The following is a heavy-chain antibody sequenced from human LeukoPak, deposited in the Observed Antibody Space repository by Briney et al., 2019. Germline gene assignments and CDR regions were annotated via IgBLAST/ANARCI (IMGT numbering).Heavy chain of an antibody. Sequence: GGSLRLSCAASGFTVSSNYMSWVRQAPGKGLEWVSVIYSGGSTYYADSVKGRFTISRDNSKNTLYLRMNSLRAEDTAVYYCAREGSIAAAAAPYFDYWGQGTLVTVSS. CDR2: IYSGGST. CDR3: AREGSIAAAAAPYFDY. V-gene: IGHV3-66*02. D-gene: IGHD6-13*01. CDR1: GFTVSSNY. J-gene: IGHJ4*02.